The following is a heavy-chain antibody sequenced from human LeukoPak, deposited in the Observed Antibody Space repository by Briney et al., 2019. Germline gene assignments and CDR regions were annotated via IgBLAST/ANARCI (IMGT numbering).Heavy chain of an antibody. CDR1: GFTFSSYE. CDR2: ISSSGSTI. CDR3: ARDGVHYDFWSGYYTAASDI. Sequence: GGSLRLSCAASGFTFSSYEMNWVRQAPGKGLEWVSYISSSGSTIYYADSVKGRFTISRDNAKNLLYLQMNSLRAEDTAVYYCARDGVHYDFWSGYYTAASDIWGQGTMVTVSS. D-gene: IGHD3-3*01. J-gene: IGHJ3*02. V-gene: IGHV3-48*03.